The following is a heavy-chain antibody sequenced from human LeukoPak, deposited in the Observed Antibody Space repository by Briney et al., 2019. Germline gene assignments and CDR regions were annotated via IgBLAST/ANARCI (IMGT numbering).Heavy chain of an antibody. D-gene: IGHD5-24*01. CDR3: ARVKDGTRFDP. CDR2: ISSDGRTT. J-gene: IGHJ5*02. Sequence: TGGCLRLSCVASGFSFSSYWMHWVRQAPGEGLVWVSRISSDGRTTSYADPVKGRFTILRDTAKNTLYLQMNSLRAEDTAVYYCARVKDGTRFDPWGQGTLVTVSS. V-gene: IGHV3-74*01. CDR1: GFSFSSYW.